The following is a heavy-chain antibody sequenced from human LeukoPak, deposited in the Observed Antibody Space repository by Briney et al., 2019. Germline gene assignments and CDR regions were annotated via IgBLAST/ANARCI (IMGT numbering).Heavy chain of an antibody. J-gene: IGHJ6*02. V-gene: IGHV4-59*01. CDR1: GGSISSYY. Sequence: SETLSLTCTVSGGSISSYYWSWIRQPPGKGLEWIGYIYYSGSTNYNPSLKSRVTISVDTSKNQFSLKLSSVTAADTAVYYCAREAGRRIAAAGKGYYGMNVWGQGTTVTVSS. CDR3: AREAGRRIAAAGKGYYGMNV. D-gene: IGHD6-13*01. CDR2: IYYSGST.